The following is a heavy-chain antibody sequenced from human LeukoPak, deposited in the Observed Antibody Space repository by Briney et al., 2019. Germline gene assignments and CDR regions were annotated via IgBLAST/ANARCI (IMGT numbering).Heavy chain of an antibody. CDR2: IYSGGST. CDR3: ATQKGAQYYFDY. J-gene: IGHJ4*02. V-gene: IGHV3-53*01. CDR1: GFTVSSNY. Sequence: GGSLRLSCAASGFTVSSNYMGWVRQAPGKGLEWVSVIYSGGSTYYADSVKGRFTISRDNSKNTLYLQMNSLRAEDTAVYYCATQKGAQYYFDYWGQGTLVTVSS. D-gene: IGHD1-26*01.